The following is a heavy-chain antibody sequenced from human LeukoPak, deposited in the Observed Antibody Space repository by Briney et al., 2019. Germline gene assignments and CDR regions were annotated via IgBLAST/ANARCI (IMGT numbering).Heavy chain of an antibody. D-gene: IGHD6-6*01. CDR2: IWYDGSNK. J-gene: IGHJ4*02. Sequence: GGSPRLSCAASGFTFSSYGMHWVRQAPGKGLEWVAVIWYDGSNKYYADSVKGRFTISRDNSKNTLYLQMNSLRAEDTAVYYCAKDLISSSSEGIDYWGQGTLVTVSS. V-gene: IGHV3-33*06. CDR3: AKDLISSSSEGIDY. CDR1: GFTFSSYG.